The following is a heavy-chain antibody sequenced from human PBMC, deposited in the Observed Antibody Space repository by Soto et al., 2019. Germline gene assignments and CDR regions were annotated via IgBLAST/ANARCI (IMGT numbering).Heavy chain of an antibody. CDR3: ASINDSSGGAYFDL. D-gene: IGHD3-22*01. CDR1: GGSISSGGYY. J-gene: IGHJ2*01. V-gene: IGHV4-31*03. Sequence: QVQLQESDPGLVKPSQTLSLTCTVSGGSISSGGYYWSWIRQHPGKGLEWIGYIYYSGSTYYNPSRKSRVTISVDTSKNQFSLKLSSVTAADTAVYYCASINDSSGGAYFDLWGRGTLVTVSS. CDR2: IYYSGST.